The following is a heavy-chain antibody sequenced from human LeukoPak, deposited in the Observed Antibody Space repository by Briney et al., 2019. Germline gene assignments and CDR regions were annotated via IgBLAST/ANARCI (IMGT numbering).Heavy chain of an antibody. CDR3: ARPESGNYYFDY. V-gene: IGHV3-33*01. D-gene: IGHD1-26*01. J-gene: IGHJ4*02. Sequence: GRSLRLSCAASGFTFSSYGMHWVRQAPGKGLERVALICYDGSNKYHADSVKGRFTISRDNSKNTLYLQMNSLRAEDTAVYYCARPESGNYYFDYWGQGTLVTVSS. CDR1: GFTFSSYG. CDR2: ICYDGSNK.